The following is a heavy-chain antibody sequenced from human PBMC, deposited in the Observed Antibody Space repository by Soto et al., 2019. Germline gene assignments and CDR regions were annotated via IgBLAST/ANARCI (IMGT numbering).Heavy chain of an antibody. Sequence: ASVKVSCKASGYTFTSYDINWVRQATGQGLEWMGWMSPNSGHTGYAQKFQDRVTMTRNTSISTAYMELSSLRSEDTAVYYCARGPRVTATSFDYWGQGTLVTVSS. CDR2: MSPNSGHT. J-gene: IGHJ4*02. CDR3: ARGPRVTATSFDY. D-gene: IGHD2-15*01. CDR1: GYTFTSYD. V-gene: IGHV1-8*01.